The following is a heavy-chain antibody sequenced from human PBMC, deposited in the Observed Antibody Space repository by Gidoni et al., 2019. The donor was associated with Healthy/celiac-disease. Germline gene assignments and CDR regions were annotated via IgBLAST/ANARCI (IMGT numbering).Heavy chain of an antibody. CDR3: ARARLIDGSGSYSGSNDYYYYGMDV. Sequence: QVQLVQSGAEVKKPGASVKVSCKASGYTFTGYYMHWVRQAPGQGLEWMGWIKPNSGGTNYAQKFQGRVTMTRDTSISTAYMELSRLRSDDTAVYYCARARLIDGSGSYSGSNDYYYYGMDVWGQGTTVTVSS. CDR2: IKPNSGGT. V-gene: IGHV1-2*02. J-gene: IGHJ6*02. CDR1: GYTFTGYY. D-gene: IGHD3-10*01.